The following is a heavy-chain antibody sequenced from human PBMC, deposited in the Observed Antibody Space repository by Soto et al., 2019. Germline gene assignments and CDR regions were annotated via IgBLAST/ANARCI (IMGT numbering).Heavy chain of an antibody. Sequence: QVQLVQSGAEVKKPGASVKVSCKASGYIFTSYGISWVRQAPGQGLEWMGWTNAYNDDTNYAQNLLGRVTMTTDTSTNTAYMELRGLTSDDTAVYYCARDSQQENWFDPWGQGTLVTVSS. V-gene: IGHV1-18*01. CDR2: TNAYNDDT. CDR3: ARDSQQENWFDP. D-gene: IGHD6-13*01. CDR1: GYIFTSYG. J-gene: IGHJ5*02.